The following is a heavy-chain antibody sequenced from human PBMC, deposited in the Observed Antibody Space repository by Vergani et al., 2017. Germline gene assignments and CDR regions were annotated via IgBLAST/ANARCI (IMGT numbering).Heavy chain of an antibody. CDR3: ARGEPWDDYVWGSYRYRCAFDF. D-gene: IGHD3-16*02. CDR2: IYTSGST. Sequence: QVQLQESGPGLVKPSETLSLTCTVSGGSISSYYWSWIRQPAGKGLEWIGSIYTSGSTNYNPYLKSRVTMSVDTSKNQFSLKLSSVTAADTAVYYCARGEPWDDYVWGSYRYRCAFDFWGQGTMVTVSS. V-gene: IGHV4-4*07. J-gene: IGHJ3*01. CDR1: GGSISSYY.